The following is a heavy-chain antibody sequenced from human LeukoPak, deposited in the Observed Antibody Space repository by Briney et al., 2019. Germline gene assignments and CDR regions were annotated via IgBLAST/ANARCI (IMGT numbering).Heavy chain of an antibody. D-gene: IGHD3-10*01. CDR1: GFTFSSYA. Sequence: GGSLRLSCAASGFTFSSYAMHWVRQAPGKGLEWVAVISYDGSNKYYADSVKGRFTISRDNSKNTLYPQMNSLRAEDTAVYYCARDRVWFGEFYYFDYWGQGTLVTVSS. J-gene: IGHJ4*02. V-gene: IGHV3-30-3*01. CDR3: ARDRVWFGEFYYFDY. CDR2: ISYDGSNK.